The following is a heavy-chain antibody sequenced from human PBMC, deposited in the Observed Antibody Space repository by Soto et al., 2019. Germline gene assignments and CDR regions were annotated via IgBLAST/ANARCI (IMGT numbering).Heavy chain of an antibody. CDR2: VFYTGRA. D-gene: IGHD2-15*01. Sequence: PSETLSLTCTVSGGSLGSYYWSWIRQPPGKGLEWIGYVFYTGRANYNASLKSRVSISLDTSKNQFSLKLSSVTAADTAVYYCARTRSGGTAAYYSYYGMDVGGQGTTVTVSS. J-gene: IGHJ6*02. V-gene: IGHV4-59*12. CDR1: GGSLGSYY. CDR3: ARTRSGGTAAYYSYYGMDV.